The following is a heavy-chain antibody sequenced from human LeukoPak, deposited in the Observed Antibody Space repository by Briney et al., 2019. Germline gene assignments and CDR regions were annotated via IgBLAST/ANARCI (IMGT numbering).Heavy chain of an antibody. CDR2: ITSGSSYI. V-gene: IGHV3-21*01. Sequence: GGSLRLSCAASGFTFSSYSMSWVRQAPGKGLEWVSSITSGSSYIYYADSVKGRFTISRDNAKSSLFLQMNSLRAEDTAVYYCAREDCGGDCCLFDHRGKGTLVTVSS. CDR1: GFTFSSYS. D-gene: IGHD2-21*02. CDR3: AREDCGGDCCLFDH. J-gene: IGHJ4*02.